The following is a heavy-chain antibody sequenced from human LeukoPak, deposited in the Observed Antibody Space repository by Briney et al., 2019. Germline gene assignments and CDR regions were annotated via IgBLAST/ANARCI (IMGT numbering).Heavy chain of an antibody. Sequence: PGGSLRLSCAVSGFRFSSQSMTWVRQAPGTGLEWVATINSDGSAKYHVDSVKGRFTISRDNAKNLVYLQMSILRAEDTAVYYCADLGTSDCGQGTLVTVSS. V-gene: IGHV3-7*01. CDR3: ADLGTSD. D-gene: IGHD1-7*01. J-gene: IGHJ4*02. CDR2: INSDGSAK. CDR1: GFRFSSQS.